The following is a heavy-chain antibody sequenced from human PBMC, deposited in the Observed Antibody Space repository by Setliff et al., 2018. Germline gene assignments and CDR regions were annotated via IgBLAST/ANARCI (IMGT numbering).Heavy chain of an antibody. CDR3: ARGYYDILTGYYIGY. V-gene: IGHV4-30-4*08. Sequence: SETLSLTCTVSGGSISSGDYYWSWIRQPPGKGLEWIGYIYYSGSTYYNPSLKSRVTXXXXTSXNXXSLXXSSVTAADTAVYYCARGYYDILTGYYIGYWGQGTLVTVSS. CDR2: IYYSGST. D-gene: IGHD3-9*01. CDR1: GGSISSGDYY. J-gene: IGHJ4*02.